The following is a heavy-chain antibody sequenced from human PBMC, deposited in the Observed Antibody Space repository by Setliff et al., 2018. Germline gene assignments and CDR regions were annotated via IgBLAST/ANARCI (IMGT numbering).Heavy chain of an antibody. Sequence: SVKVSCKTSAYSFSGYYIHWVRQAPGQGLEWMGGTIPMFGSANYAQKFQGRVTIITDEFTGTAYMELSSLRTEDTAVYYCAREGVDIRSSTDYRYYMDVWGKGTTVTVSS. V-gene: IGHV1-69*05. CDR1: AYSFSGYY. CDR3: AREGVDIRSSTDYRYYMDV. J-gene: IGHJ6*03. D-gene: IGHD5-12*01. CDR2: TIPMFGSA.